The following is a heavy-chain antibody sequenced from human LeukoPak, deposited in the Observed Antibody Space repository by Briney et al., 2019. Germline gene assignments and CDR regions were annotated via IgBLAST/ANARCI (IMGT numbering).Heavy chain of an antibody. J-gene: IGHJ6*03. CDR3: VTGNYRSFYYYYMDV. Sequence: PGGSLRLSCAASAISFRSYEVNWVRQAPGKGLEWVSFITPSGSDVYYAESVRGRFATSRDNAKDSVFLHMNSLRVEDTAVYYCVTGNYRSFYYYYMDVWGKGTTVTV. CDR1: AISFRSYE. D-gene: IGHD1-7*01. V-gene: IGHV3-48*03. CDR2: ITPSGSDV.